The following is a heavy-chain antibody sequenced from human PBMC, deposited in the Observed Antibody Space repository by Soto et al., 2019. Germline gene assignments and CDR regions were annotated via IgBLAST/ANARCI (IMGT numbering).Heavy chain of an antibody. CDR1: GFSFSSFA. CDR3: ASAEDDYGDQDHFDF. CDR2: IGGSGGST. Sequence: EVQLLESGGGLVHPGGSLRLSCEASGFSFSSFAMSWVRQAPGKGLEWVSGIGGSGGSTYYADSVKGRFTISRDNSKNTLYLQMNSLRVEDTAVYYCASAEDDYGDQDHFDFWGQGSLVTVSS. J-gene: IGHJ4*02. D-gene: IGHD4-17*01. V-gene: IGHV3-23*01.